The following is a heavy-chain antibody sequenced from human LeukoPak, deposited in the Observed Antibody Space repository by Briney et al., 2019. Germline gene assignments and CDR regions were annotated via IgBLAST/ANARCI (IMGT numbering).Heavy chain of an antibody. CDR3: ARGRRDYDFWSGYLYYYYYYMDV. J-gene: IGHJ6*03. Sequence: EASVKVSCKASGYTFTSYGISWVRQAPGQGLEWMGWISAYNGNTNYAQKLQGRVTMTTDTSTSTAYMELRSLRSDDTAVYYCARGRRDYDFWSGYLYYYYYYMDVWGKGTTVTVSS. CDR1: GYTFTSYG. V-gene: IGHV1-18*01. CDR2: ISAYNGNT. D-gene: IGHD3-3*01.